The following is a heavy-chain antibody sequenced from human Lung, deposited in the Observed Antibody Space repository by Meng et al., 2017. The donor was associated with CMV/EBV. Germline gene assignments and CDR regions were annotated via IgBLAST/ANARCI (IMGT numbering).Heavy chain of an antibody. CDR1: GFNLRDYE. CDR3: ARDMDYTSAAYDY. CDR2: MTTSGNSI. V-gene: IGHV3-48*03. D-gene: IGHD2-2*02. Sequence: GGSLRLSXVVSGFNLRDYEVNWVRQAPGKGLEWVAYMTTSGNSIHYAASVRGRFTISRDNAQNSFFLHMDSLRVEDTAVYYCARDMDYTSAAYDYWGQGTLVTVSS. J-gene: IGHJ4*02.